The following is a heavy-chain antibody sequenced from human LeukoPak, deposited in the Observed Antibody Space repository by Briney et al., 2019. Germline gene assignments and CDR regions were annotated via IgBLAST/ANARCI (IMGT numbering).Heavy chain of an antibody. CDR1: GFTFSSYA. CDR3: ARAEYGDYGWTYYFDY. V-gene: IGHV3-30-3*01. CDR2: ISYDGSNK. Sequence: PGGSLRLSCAASGFTFSSYAMHWVRQAPGKGLEWVAVISYDGSNKYYADSVKGRFTISRDNSKNTLYLQMNSLRAEDTAVYYCARAEYGDYGWTYYFDYWGRGTLVTVSS. D-gene: IGHD4-17*01. J-gene: IGHJ4*02.